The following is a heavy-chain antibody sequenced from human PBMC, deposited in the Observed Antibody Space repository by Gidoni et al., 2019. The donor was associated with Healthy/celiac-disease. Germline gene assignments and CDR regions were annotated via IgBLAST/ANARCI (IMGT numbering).Heavy chain of an antibody. CDR2: INHSGST. J-gene: IGHJ5*02. CDR1: GGSFSGYY. Sequence: QVQLQQWGAGLLKPSETLSLTCAVYGGSFSGYYWHWIRQPPGKGLEWIGEINHSGSTNYNPSLKSRVTISVDTSKNQFSLKLSSVTAADTAVYYCARGPKKTPGIAVAGRNNWFDPWGQGTLVTVSS. V-gene: IGHV4-34*01. CDR3: ARGPKKTPGIAVAGRNNWFDP. D-gene: IGHD6-19*01.